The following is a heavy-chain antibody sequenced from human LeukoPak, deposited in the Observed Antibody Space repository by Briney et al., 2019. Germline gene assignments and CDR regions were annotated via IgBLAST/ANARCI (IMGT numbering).Heavy chain of an antibody. Sequence: GRSLRLSCAASGFTFSSYAMHWVRQAPGKGLEWVAVISHDGSNKYYADSVKGRFTISRDNSKNTLYLQMNSLRAEDTAVYYCAREVSPAAPSPFDYWGQGTLVTVSS. D-gene: IGHD2-2*01. V-gene: IGHV3-30-3*01. CDR2: ISHDGSNK. J-gene: IGHJ4*02. CDR1: GFTFSSYA. CDR3: AREVSPAAPSPFDY.